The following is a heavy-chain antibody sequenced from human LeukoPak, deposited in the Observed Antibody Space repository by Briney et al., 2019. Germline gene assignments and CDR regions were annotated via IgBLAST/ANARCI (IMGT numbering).Heavy chain of an antibody. CDR3: ARDRAAAAYYYYGMDV. Sequence: SETLSLTCTVSGGSISSYYRSWIRQPAGKGLEWIGRIYTSGSTNYNPSLKSRVTMSVDTSKNQFSLKLSSVTAADTAVYYCARDRAAAAYYYYGMDVWGQGTTVTVSS. CDR2: IYTSGST. J-gene: IGHJ6*02. V-gene: IGHV4-4*07. D-gene: IGHD6-13*01. CDR1: GGSISSYY.